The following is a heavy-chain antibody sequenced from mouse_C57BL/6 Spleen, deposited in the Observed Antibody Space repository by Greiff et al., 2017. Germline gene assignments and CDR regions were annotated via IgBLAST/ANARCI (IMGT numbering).Heavy chain of an antibody. V-gene: IGHV1-15*01. J-gene: IGHJ4*01. CDR3: TRRGLGRDYYAMDD. Sequence: QVQLQQSGAELVRPGASVTLSCKASGYTFTDYEMHWVKQTPVHGLEWIGAIDPETGGTAYNQKFKGKAILTADKSSSTAYMELRSLTSEDSAVXYCTRRGLGRDYYAMDDWGQGTSVTVSS. CDR1: GYTFTDYE. CDR2: IDPETGGT. D-gene: IGHD3-3*01.